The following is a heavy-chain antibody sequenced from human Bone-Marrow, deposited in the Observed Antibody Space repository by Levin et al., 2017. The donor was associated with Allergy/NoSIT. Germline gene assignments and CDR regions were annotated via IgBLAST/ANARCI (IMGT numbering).Heavy chain of an antibody. CDR3: ARHEYYDSSGYSRKYYYYGMDV. J-gene: IGHJ6*02. CDR1: GFTFSSYS. V-gene: IGHV3-21*01. CDR2: ISSSSSYI. D-gene: IGHD3-22*01. Sequence: PSETLSLTCAASGFTFSSYSMNWVRQAPGKGLEWVSSISSSSSYIYYADSVKGRFTISRDNAKNSLYLQMNSLRAEDTAVYYCARHEYYDSSGYSRKYYYYGMDVWGQGTTVTVSS.